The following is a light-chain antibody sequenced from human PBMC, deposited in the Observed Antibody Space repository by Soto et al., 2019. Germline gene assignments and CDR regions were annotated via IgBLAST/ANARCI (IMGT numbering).Light chain of an antibody. V-gene: IGKV4-1*01. CDR1: QSVLSSSNNRNY. Sequence: DIVMTQSPDSLAVSLGERATINCKSSQSVLSSSNNRNYLAWFQLKPGQPPKLLIYWASTRESGVPDRFSGSGSGTDFTLTISTLKAGDVAVYYCQQYYGTCWTFAQGT. CDR3: QQYYGTCWT. CDR2: WAS. J-gene: IGKJ1*01.